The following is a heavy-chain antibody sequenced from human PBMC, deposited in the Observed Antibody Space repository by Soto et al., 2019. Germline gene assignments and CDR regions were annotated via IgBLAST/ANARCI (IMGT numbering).Heavy chain of an antibody. CDR1: GGSISNYY. CDR3: ARAGYYYDSSEAFDI. CDR2: IYYSGST. J-gene: IGHJ3*02. D-gene: IGHD3-22*01. Sequence: PSETLSLTCTVSGGSISNYYWSWIRQPPGKGLEWIGYIYYSGSTNYNPSLKSRVTISVDTSKNQFSLRLSSVTAADTAVYYCARAGYYYDSSEAFDIWGQGTMVTVS. V-gene: IGHV4-59*01.